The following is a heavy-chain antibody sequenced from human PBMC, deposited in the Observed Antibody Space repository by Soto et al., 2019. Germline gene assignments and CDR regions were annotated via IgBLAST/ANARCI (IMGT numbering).Heavy chain of an antibody. CDR1: GFTFSSYS. CDR3: AKTVAGSYYYYGMDV. CDR2: ISSSSSYI. J-gene: IGHJ6*02. Sequence: GGSLRLSCAASGFTFSSYSMNWVRQAPGKGLEWVSSISSSSSYIYYADSVKGRFSISRDNSKNTLFLQMNSLRAEDTAVYYCAKTVAGSYYYYGMDVWGQGTTVTVSS. V-gene: IGHV3-21*01. D-gene: IGHD6-19*01.